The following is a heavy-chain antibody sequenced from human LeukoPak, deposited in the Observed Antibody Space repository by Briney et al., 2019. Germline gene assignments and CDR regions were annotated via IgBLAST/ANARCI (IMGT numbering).Heavy chain of an antibody. D-gene: IGHD3-22*01. CDR2: IYQSGST. J-gene: IGHJ4*02. CDR1: GASVGRGAHF. Sequence: SETLSLTCTVSGGSVSGASVGRGAHFWNWIRQAPGKGLEWIGYIYQSGSTYFNPSLKSRVSISIDTSKNQFSLRLSSVTAADTAVYYCARAILDSSGYNLAYWGQGTLVTVSS. CDR3: ARAILDSSGYNLAY. V-gene: IGHV4-30-2*01.